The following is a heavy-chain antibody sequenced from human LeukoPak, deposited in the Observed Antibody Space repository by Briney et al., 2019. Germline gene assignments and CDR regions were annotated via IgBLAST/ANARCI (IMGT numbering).Heavy chain of an antibody. Sequence: GGSLRLSCATSGLTFENYWMHWVRQAPGKGLEWVANIKQDGSETSYVTSVRGRFTISRDNAKNSLYLQMNNLRVEDTAVYFCAREEVKSFDNWGLGTLVTVSS. CDR3: AREEVKSFDN. J-gene: IGHJ4*02. CDR1: GLTFENYW. V-gene: IGHV3-7*03. CDR2: IKQDGSET.